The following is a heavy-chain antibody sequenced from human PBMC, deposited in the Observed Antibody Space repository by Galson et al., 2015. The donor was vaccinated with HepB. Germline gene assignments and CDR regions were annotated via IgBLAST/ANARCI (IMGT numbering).Heavy chain of an antibody. CDR3: ARGGGNCFPACGFDF. Sequence: PALVKPTQTLTLTCTFSGFSLTTTGVGVGWIRQTPEKALEWLALVYWDDDKRYSPSLRSRLTIIRDASKNQVVLTMSNVDPVDTGTYYCARGGGNCFPACGFDFWGQGIQVTVSS. J-gene: IGHJ4*02. V-gene: IGHV2-5*02. D-gene: IGHD2-21*01. CDR2: VYWDDDK. CDR1: GFSLTTTGVG.